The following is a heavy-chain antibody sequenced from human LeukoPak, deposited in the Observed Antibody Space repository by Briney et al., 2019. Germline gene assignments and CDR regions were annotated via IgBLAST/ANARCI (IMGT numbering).Heavy chain of an antibody. CDR3: ARGYSSGYFDI. CDR1: GFTFSSYA. Sequence: GGSLRLSCAASGFTFSSYAMHWVRQAPGKGLEWVAVIWYDGSNKYYADSVKGRFTISRDNSKNTLYLQMNSLRAEDTAVYYCARGYSSGYFDIWGQGTMVTVSS. J-gene: IGHJ3*02. CDR2: IWYDGSNK. V-gene: IGHV3-33*08. D-gene: IGHD3-22*01.